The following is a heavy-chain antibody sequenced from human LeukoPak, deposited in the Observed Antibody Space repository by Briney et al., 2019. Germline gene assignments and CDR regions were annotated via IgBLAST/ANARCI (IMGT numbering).Heavy chain of an antibody. CDR1: GYTFTSYY. V-gene: IGHV1-46*01. CDR2: INPSGGST. CDR3: ASEQAFWSKRNWFDP. J-gene: IGHJ5*02. D-gene: IGHD3-3*01. Sequence: ASVTVSCKASGYTFTSYYMHWVRQAPGQGLEWMGIINPSGGSTSYAQKFQGRVTMTRDMSTSTVYTELSSLRSEDTAVYYCASEQAFWSKRNWFDPWGQGTLVTVSS.